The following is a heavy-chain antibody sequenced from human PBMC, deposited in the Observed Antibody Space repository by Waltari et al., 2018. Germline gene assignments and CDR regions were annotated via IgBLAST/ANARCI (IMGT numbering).Heavy chain of an antibody. D-gene: IGHD2-15*01. CDR1: GYSISSGYY. Sequence: QVQLQESGPGLVKPSETLSLTCAVSGYSISSGYYWGWIRQPPGKGLEWIGSIYHSGGTYYNPSLKSRVTISVDTSKNQFSLKLSSVTAADTAVYYCAREGENVVVVAADDAFDIWGQGTMVTVSS. CDR2: IYHSGGT. V-gene: IGHV4-38-2*02. J-gene: IGHJ3*02. CDR3: AREGENVVVVAADDAFDI.